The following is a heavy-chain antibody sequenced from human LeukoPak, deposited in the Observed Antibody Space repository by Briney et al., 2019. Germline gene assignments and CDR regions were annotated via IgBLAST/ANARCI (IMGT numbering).Heavy chain of an antibody. V-gene: IGHV3-73*01. CDR1: GFTFSGSD. D-gene: IGHD2-2*03. Sequence: GGSLRLSCAASGFTFSGSDIHWVRQASGKGLEWIGRIKTKAESYATAYVVSVTGRFTISRDDSKNTAFLQMNSLRAEDTAVYYCARGGYCTTALCYAMNAFDIWGQGTMVTVSS. J-gene: IGHJ3*02. CDR2: IKTKAESYAT. CDR3: ARGGYCTTALCYAMNAFDI.